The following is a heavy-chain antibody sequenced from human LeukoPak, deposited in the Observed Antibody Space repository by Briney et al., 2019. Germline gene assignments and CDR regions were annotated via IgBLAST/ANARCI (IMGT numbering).Heavy chain of an antibody. CDR3: ARGDSNYGDYYYGMDV. CDR1: GFTFSSYS. V-gene: IGHV3-21*01. CDR2: ISSSSSYI. Sequence: GGSLRLSCAASGFTFSSYSMNWVRQAPGKGLEWVSSISSSSSYIYYADSVKGRFTISRDNAKNSLYLQMNSLRAEDTAVYYCARGDSNYGDYYYGMDVWGQGTTVTVSS. J-gene: IGHJ6*02. D-gene: IGHD4-4*01.